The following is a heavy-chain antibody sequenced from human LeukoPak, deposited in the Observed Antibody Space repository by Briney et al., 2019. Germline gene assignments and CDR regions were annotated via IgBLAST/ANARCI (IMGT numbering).Heavy chain of an antibody. Sequence: GGSLRLSCVASEIAYSTDWMSWVRQAPGKGLEWVANINQDGSQKYYVEPVKGRFTISTDTSRNSLYLQMNSLRVEDSAVYYCARHRGSLGHAFDIWGQGTMVTVSS. V-gene: IGHV3-7*01. D-gene: IGHD1-26*01. J-gene: IGHJ3*02. CDR3: ARHRGSLGHAFDI. CDR2: INQDGSQK. CDR1: EIAYSTDW.